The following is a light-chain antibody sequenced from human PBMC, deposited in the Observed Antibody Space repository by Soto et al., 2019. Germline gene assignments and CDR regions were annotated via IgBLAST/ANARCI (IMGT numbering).Light chain of an antibody. CDR3: QQSLTTPLT. Sequence: DIHMTHSPSSLSASVVERVTITCRASQSIGRFLNWHQQKPGKAPNVLINVASTLRSGVPSRFSGSGSGTDFNLTINSLQPEDFATYFCQQSLTTPLTFGGGTKVDIK. CDR2: VAS. CDR1: QSIGRF. J-gene: IGKJ4*01. V-gene: IGKV1-39*01.